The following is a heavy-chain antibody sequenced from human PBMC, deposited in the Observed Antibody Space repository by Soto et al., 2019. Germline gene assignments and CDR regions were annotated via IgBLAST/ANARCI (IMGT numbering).Heavy chain of an antibody. V-gene: IGHV3-23*01. J-gene: IGHJ2*01. Sequence: PGGSLRLSCAASGFTFSSYAMTWVRQAPGKGLEWVSAISGSGDRIYYADSVKGRFTISRDNSKNTLYLQMDSLRAEDTAVYYCAKCTVSYWYFDLWGRGALVTVSS. CDR1: GFTFSSYA. CDR2: ISGSGDRI. D-gene: IGHD4-17*01. CDR3: AKCTVSYWYFDL.